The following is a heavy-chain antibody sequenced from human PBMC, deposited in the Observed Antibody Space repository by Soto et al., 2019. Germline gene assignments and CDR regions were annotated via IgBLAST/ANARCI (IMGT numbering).Heavy chain of an antibody. Sequence: QVQLVESGGGVVQPGRSLRLSCAASGFTFSSYGMHWVRQAPGKGLEWVAIISFDGSNRYYADSVKGRFTISRDSSKNTLYLQVNSLRAEDTAVYYCARRAGLSQYNYYINVWGKGTTVTVSS. D-gene: IGHD6-19*01. V-gene: IGHV3-33*01. CDR3: ARRAGLSQYNYYINV. CDR1: GFTFSSYG. J-gene: IGHJ6*03. CDR2: ISFDGSNR.